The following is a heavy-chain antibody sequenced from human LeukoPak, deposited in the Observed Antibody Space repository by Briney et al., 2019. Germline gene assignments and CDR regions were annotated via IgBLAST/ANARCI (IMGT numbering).Heavy chain of an antibody. CDR3: ARINYYDSSGYWAADY. CDR2: ISGSGGST. J-gene: IGHJ4*02. D-gene: IGHD3-22*01. CDR1: GFTFSSYA. V-gene: IGHV3-23*01. Sequence: GGSLRLSCAASGFTFSSYAMSWVRQAPGKGLEWVSAISGSGGSTYYADSVKGRFTISRDNAKNSLYLQMNSLRAEDTAVYYCARINYYDSSGYWAADYWGQGTLVTVSS.